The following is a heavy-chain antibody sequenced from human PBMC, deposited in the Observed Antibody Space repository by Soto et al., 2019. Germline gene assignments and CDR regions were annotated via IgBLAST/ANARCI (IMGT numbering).Heavy chain of an antibody. CDR1: GYTFTSYG. Sequence: QVQLVQSGAEVKKPGASVKVSCKASGYTFTSYGISWVRQAPGQGLEWMGWISAYNGNTNYAQKLQGRFTMTTDTSTSTGYMELRSLRSDDTAVYYCARDTYYYDIGDSFDIWGQGTMVTVSS. D-gene: IGHD3-22*01. V-gene: IGHV1-18*01. CDR3: ARDTYYYDIGDSFDI. CDR2: ISAYNGNT. J-gene: IGHJ3*02.